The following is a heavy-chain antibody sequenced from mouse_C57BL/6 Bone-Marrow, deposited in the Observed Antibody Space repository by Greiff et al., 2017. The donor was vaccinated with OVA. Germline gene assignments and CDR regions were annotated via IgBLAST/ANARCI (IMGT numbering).Heavy chain of an antibody. D-gene: IGHD4-1*01. CDR1: GYTFTSYW. CDR3: ASSCDWDPSWFAY. CDR2: IDPTDSYT. V-gene: IGHV1-59*01. J-gene: IGHJ3*01. Sequence: VQLQQPGAELVRPGTSVKLSCKASGYTFTSYWMHWVKQRPGQGLEWIGVIDPTDSYTNYNQKFKGKATLTVDTSSSTAYMQLSSLTSEDSSVYYCASSCDWDPSWFAYWGQGTLVTVSA.